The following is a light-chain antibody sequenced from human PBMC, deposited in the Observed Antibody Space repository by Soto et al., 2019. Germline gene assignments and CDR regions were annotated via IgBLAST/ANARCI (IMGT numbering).Light chain of an antibody. J-gene: IGKJ3*01. V-gene: IGKV3-20*01. Sequence: EIVLTQSPGTLSLSPGDRATLSCRASQSVSSFYLAWYQQKPGQPPRLLISGTSRRATGIPDMFSGSGSGTDFTLTISRLEPEDFAVYYCQQCETSPLFTFGPGTKVAIK. CDR2: GTS. CDR1: QSVSSFY. CDR3: QQCETSPLFT.